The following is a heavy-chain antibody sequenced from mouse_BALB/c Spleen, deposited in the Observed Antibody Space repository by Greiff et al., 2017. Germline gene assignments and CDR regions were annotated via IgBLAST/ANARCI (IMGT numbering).Heavy chain of an antibody. CDR1: GFAFSSYD. Sequence: EVMLVESGGGLVKPGGSLKLSCAASGFAFSSYDMSWVRQTPEKRLEWVAYISSGGGSTYYPDTVKGRFTISRDNAKNTLYLQMSSLKSEDTAMYYCARLALGFYAMDYWGQGTSVTVSS. D-gene: IGHD3-3*01. CDR3: ARLALGFYAMDY. J-gene: IGHJ4*01. CDR2: ISSGGGST. V-gene: IGHV5-12-1*01.